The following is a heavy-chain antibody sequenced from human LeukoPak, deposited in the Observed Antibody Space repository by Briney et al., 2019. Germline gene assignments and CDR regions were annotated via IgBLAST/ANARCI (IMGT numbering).Heavy chain of an antibody. V-gene: IGHV3-21*01. Sequence: GGSLRLSCAASGFTFSSYSRNWVRQAPGKGLEWVSSIGSSSTYIYYADSVRGRFTISRDNAKNSLYLQMNSLRAEDTAVYYCAGDYDFWSGYSEPFDPWGQGTLVTVSS. CDR2: IGSSSTYI. D-gene: IGHD3-3*01. J-gene: IGHJ5*02. CDR1: GFTFSSYS. CDR3: AGDYDFWSGYSEPFDP.